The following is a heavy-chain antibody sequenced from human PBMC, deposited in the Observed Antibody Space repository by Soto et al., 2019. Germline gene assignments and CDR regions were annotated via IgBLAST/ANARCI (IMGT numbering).Heavy chain of an antibody. Sequence: GESLRLSCAASGFTFSGSAMHWLRQPYGQGLEWFGRIRSKANSYATAYAASVKGRFTISRDDSKNTAYLQMNSLKTEDTAVYYCTVIVGATGPLFDYWGQGTLVTVPS. CDR1: GFTFSGSA. D-gene: IGHD1-26*01. CDR3: TVIVGATGPLFDY. V-gene: IGHV3-73*01. CDR2: IRSKANSYAT. J-gene: IGHJ4*02.